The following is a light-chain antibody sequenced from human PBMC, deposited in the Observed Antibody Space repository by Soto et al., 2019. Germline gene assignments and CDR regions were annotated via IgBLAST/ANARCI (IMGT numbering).Light chain of an antibody. CDR1: SGHSSYA. J-gene: IGLJ2*01. CDR2: LNSDGSH. CDR3: QTWGTGIHEHVV. V-gene: IGLV4-69*01. Sequence: QLVLTQSPSASASLGASVKLTCTLSSGHSSYAIAWHQQQPEKGPRYLMKLNSDGSHSKGDGIPDRFSGSSSGAERYLTISSLQSEDEADYYCQTWGTGIHEHVVFGGGTKLTVL.